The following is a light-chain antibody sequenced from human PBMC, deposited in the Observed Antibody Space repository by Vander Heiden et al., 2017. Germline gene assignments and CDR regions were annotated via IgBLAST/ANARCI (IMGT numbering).Light chain of an antibody. J-gene: IGLJ3*02. CDR1: SSNIGAGYD. Sequence: QSVLTQPPSVSGAPGQTVTISCTGGSSNIGAGYDVHWYQQLPGTAPKLLIYGNNNRPSGFPDRFAGSKSGTSASLAITGLQADDEADYYCQSYDSSLSGSVFGGGTKLTVL. CDR2: GNN. V-gene: IGLV1-40*01. CDR3: QSYDSSLSGSV.